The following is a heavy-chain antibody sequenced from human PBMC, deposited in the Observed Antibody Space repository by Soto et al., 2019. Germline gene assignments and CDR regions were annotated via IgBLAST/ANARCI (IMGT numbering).Heavy chain of an antibody. Sequence: QVQLQESGPGLVKPSQTLSLTCTVSGGSISSGGYYWSWIRQHPGKGLEWIGYIYYSGRTYYNPSPKSRVTISVDSSKNQFSLKLSSVTAADTAVYYCAASCVGCGGFNYYGMDVWGQGTPVTVSS. CDR2: IYYSGRT. J-gene: IGHJ6*02. D-gene: IGHD2-21*01. CDR1: GGSISSGGYY. CDR3: AASCVGCGGFNYYGMDV. V-gene: IGHV4-31*03.